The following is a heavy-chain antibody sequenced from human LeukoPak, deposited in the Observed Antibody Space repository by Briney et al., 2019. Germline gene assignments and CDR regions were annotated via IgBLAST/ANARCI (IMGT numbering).Heavy chain of an antibody. CDR3: ARRESFDY. J-gene: IGHJ4*02. Sequence: SETLSLTCAVYGGSFSGYYWSWIRQPPGKGLEWIGEINHSGSTNYNPSLKSRVTISVDTSKNQVSLNLTSVTAADTAVYYCARRESFDYWGQGTLVTVSS. CDR1: GGSFSGYY. CDR2: INHSGST. V-gene: IGHV4-34*01.